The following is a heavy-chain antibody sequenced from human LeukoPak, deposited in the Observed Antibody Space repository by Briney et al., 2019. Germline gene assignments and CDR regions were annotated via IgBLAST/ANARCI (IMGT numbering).Heavy chain of an antibody. CDR1: GYTFTGYY. D-gene: IGHD6-13*01. Sequence: GASVTVSFTASGYTFTGYYMHWVRQAPGQGLEWMGWISAYNGNTNYAQKLQGRVTMTTDTATSTDYMELRSLRSDDTAVYYCARDRSSSWYARGDYWGQGTLVTVSS. CDR3: ARDRSSSWYARGDY. V-gene: IGHV1-18*04. CDR2: ISAYNGNT. J-gene: IGHJ4*02.